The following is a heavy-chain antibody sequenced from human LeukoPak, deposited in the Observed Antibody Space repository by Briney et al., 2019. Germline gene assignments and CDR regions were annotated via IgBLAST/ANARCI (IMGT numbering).Heavy chain of an antibody. V-gene: IGHV3-74*01. J-gene: IGHJ4*02. Sequence: GGSLRLSCAASGFTFSSYWTHWVRQAPGKGLVWVSRINSDGTSAIYADSVRGRFTISRDNAKNTLYLQMNSLGDEDTAVYYCARVRVVPAGYFDTWGQGTLVTVSS. CDR3: ARVRVVPAGYFDT. CDR2: INSDGTSA. CDR1: GFTFSSYW. D-gene: IGHD2-2*01.